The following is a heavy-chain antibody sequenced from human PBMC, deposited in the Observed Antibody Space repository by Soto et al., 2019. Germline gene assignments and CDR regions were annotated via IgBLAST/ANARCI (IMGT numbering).Heavy chain of an antibody. Sequence: PGESLKISCEASGYRFYSYWIAWVRQMPGKGLEWIGIIYPDDSDTRYNPSFEGQVTISADKSINTAYLQWSSLKASDSAIYYCARHPKYYSGYRYFDSWGLGTLVTVSS. CDR2: IYPDDSDT. CDR3: ARHPKYYSGYRYFDS. CDR1: GYRFYSYW. V-gene: IGHV5-51*01. D-gene: IGHD5-12*01. J-gene: IGHJ4*02.